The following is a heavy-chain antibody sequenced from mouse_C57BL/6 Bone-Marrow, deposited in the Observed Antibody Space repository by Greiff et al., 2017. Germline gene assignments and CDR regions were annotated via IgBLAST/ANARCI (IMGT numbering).Heavy chain of an antibody. V-gene: IGHV1-69*01. Sequence: VQLQQSGAELVMPGASVKLSCKASGYTFTSYWMPWVKQRPGQGLEWIGEIDPSDSYTNYNQKFKGKSTLTVDKSSSTAYMQLSSLTSEDSAVXYCASAYDYGEDYAMDYWGQGTSVTVSS. D-gene: IGHD2-4*01. J-gene: IGHJ4*01. CDR3: ASAYDYGEDYAMDY. CDR2: IDPSDSYT. CDR1: GYTFTSYW.